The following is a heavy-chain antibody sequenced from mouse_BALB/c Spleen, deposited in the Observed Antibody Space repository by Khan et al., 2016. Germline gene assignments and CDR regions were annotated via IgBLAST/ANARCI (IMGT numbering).Heavy chain of an antibody. CDR2: IRSGGSS. J-gene: IGHJ2*01. V-gene: IGHV5-6-5*01. Sequence: EVALVASGGGLVKPGGSLKLSCAASGFTFSSYAMSWVRQTPEKRLEWVASIRSGGSSFYPDILKDRFTISRDNARNILYLQMSSLRSEDTAMYYCASKVYYFDYWGQGTTLTVSS. CDR3: ASKVYYFDY. CDR1: GFTFSSYA.